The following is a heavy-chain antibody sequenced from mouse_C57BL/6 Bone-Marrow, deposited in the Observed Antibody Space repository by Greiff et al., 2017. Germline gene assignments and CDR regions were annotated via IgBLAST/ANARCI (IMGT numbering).Heavy chain of an antibody. CDR2: IYPGSGNT. D-gene: IGHD2-2*01. CDR3: ARDGVTGRDFDY. CDR1: GYTFTDYY. Sequence: QVQLKESGAELVRPGASVKLSCKASGYTFTDYYINWVKQRPGQGLEWIARIYPGSGNTYYNEKFKGKATLTAEKYSSTAYMQLSSLTSEESAVYFWARDGVTGRDFDYWGQGTTLTVSS. V-gene: IGHV1-76*01. J-gene: IGHJ2*01.